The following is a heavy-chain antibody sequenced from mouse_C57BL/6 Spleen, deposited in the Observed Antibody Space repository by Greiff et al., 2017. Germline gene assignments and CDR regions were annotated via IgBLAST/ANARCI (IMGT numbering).Heavy chain of an antibody. CDR1: GYTFTSYD. V-gene: IGHV1-85*01. J-gene: IGHJ3*01. Sequence: VQLQQSGPELVKPGASVKLSCKASGYTFTSYDINWVKQRPGQGLEWIGWIYPRDGSTKYNEKFKGKATLTVDTSSSTAYMELHSLTSEDSAVYFCARGDPNWLFSFAYWGQGTLVTVSA. D-gene: IGHD4-1*01. CDR2: IYPRDGST. CDR3: ARGDPNWLFSFAY.